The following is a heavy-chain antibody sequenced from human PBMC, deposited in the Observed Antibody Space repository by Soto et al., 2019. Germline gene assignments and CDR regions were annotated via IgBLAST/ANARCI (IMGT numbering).Heavy chain of an antibody. J-gene: IGHJ4*02. CDR2: IWYDGSNK. CDR3: ARDSGVVQAFDY. Sequence: RGSLRLSCAASVFTFSIYGMHWVRQAPGKGLEWVAVIWYDGSNKYYADSVKGRFTISRDNSKNTLYLQMNSLRAEDTAVYYCARDSGVVQAFDYWGQGTLVTVSS. CDR1: VFTFSIYG. V-gene: IGHV3-33*01. D-gene: IGHD3-10*01.